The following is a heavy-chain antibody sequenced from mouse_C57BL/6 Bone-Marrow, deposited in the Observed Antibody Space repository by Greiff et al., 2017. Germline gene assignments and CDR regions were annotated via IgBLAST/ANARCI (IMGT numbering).Heavy chain of an antibody. V-gene: IGHV1-22*01. CDR3: ARRRGYWYFDV. J-gene: IGHJ1*03. CDR1: GYTFTDYN. Sequence: VQLQQSGPELVKPGASVKMSCKASGYTFTDYNMHWVKQSHGKSLEWIGYINPNNGGTSYNQKFKGKATLTVDKSSSTAYMELRSLTSEESAVYYGARRRGYWYFDVGGTGTTVTVSS. CDR2: INPNNGGT.